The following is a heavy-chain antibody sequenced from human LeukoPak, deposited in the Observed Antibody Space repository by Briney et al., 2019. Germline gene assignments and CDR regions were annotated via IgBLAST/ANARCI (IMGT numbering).Heavy chain of an antibody. V-gene: IGHV3-21*01. D-gene: IGHD3-10*01. CDR3: SKTPGDLWSWYDY. CDR1: GFTFSSYT. CDR2: VDTTSNYI. Sequence: GGSLRLSCAASGFTFSSYTMNWVRQAPGKGLEWVSSVDTTSNYIYYADSVKGRFAVSRDNARNSLYLEMNSLTAEDTAIYYCSKTPGDLWSWYDYWGQGTLVTVSS. J-gene: IGHJ4*02.